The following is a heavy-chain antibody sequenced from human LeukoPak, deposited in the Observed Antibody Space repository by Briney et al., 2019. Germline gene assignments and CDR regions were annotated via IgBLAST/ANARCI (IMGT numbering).Heavy chain of an antibody. CDR1: GFTFSSYS. J-gene: IGHJ4*02. D-gene: IGHD3-10*01. CDR2: ISSSSSTI. CDR3: AREVRGGPFDY. Sequence: GGSLRLSCAASGFTFSSYSMNWVRQAPGKGLEWVSYISSSSSTIYYADSVKGRFTISRDNAKNSLYLQMNSLRAEDTAVYYCAREVRGGPFDYWGQGTLVTVSS. V-gene: IGHV3-48*01.